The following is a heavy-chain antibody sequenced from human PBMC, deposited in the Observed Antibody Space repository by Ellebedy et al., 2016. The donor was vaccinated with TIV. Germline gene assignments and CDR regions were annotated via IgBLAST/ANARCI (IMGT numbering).Heavy chain of an antibody. J-gene: IGHJ4*02. CDR1: GFTFSNVW. D-gene: IGHD3-3*01. CDR3: TTLLEWLLYRLDD. V-gene: IGHV3-15*01. CDR2: IKSKTDGGTT. Sequence: PGGSLRLSCAASGFTFSNVWMSWVRQAPGKGLEWVGRIKSKTDGGTTDYAAPVKGRFTISREDSKNTLYLQMNSLKTEDKAVYYCTTLLEWLLYRLDDWGQGTLVTVSS.